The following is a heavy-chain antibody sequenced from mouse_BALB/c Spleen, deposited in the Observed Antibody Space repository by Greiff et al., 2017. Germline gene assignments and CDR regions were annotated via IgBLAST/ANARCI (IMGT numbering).Heavy chain of an antibody. CDR3: ARNLPLRSCFDY. J-gene: IGHJ2*01. Sequence: QVQLKESGAELARPGASVKLSCKASGYTFTSYWMQWVKQRPGQGLEWIGAIYPGDGDTRYTQKFKGKATLTADKSSSTAYMQLSSLASEDSAVYYCARNLPLRSCFDYWGQGTTLTVSS. V-gene: IGHV1-87*01. CDR1: GYTFTSYW. D-gene: IGHD1-1*01. CDR2: IYPGDGDT.